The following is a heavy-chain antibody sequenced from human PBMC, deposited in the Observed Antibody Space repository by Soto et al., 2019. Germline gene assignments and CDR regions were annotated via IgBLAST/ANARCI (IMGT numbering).Heavy chain of an antibody. CDR1: GGSISSYY. CDR3: AREGEQLVLDY. D-gene: IGHD6-13*01. CDR2: IYYSGST. V-gene: IGHV4-59*01. J-gene: IGHJ4*02. Sequence: QVQLQESGPGRVKHSETLYLTCTVSGGSISSYYRSWIRQPPGKGLEWIGYIYYSGSTNYNPSLKSRVTISVDTSKNQFSLKLSSVTAADTAVYYCAREGEQLVLDYWGQGTLVTVSS.